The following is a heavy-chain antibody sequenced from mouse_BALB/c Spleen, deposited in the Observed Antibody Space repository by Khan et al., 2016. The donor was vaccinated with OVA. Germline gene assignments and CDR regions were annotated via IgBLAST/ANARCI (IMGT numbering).Heavy chain of an antibody. CDR1: GFSLTNYG. D-gene: IGHD2-2*01. Sequence: QVQLKESGPAMVAPSQSLSITCTVSGFSLTNYGVHWVRQPPGKGLEWLGVIWAGGSTNYNSALMSRLSISRDNSKSQVFLKMNSLQTDDTAMYYCARYYGNDGWYFDVWGAGTTVTVSS. V-gene: IGHV2-9*02. CDR2: IWAGGST. CDR3: ARYYGNDGWYFDV. J-gene: IGHJ1*01.